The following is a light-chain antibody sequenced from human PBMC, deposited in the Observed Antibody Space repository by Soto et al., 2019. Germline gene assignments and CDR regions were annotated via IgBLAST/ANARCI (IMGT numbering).Light chain of an antibody. CDR3: SSYTTSSTLV. CDR2: DVS. CDR1: SSDVGGYKY. V-gene: IGLV2-14*03. Sequence: QSVLTQPASVSGSPGQSITISCTGTSSDVGGYKYVSWYQQHPGKVPKLMIYDVSNRPSGVSNRFSGSKSGNTASLTISGLQAEDEADYYCSSYTTSSTLVFGGGTKLTVL. J-gene: IGLJ2*01.